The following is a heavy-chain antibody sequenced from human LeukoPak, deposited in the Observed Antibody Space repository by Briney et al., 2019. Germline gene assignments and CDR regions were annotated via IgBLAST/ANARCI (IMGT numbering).Heavy chain of an antibody. CDR2: IYYSGST. CDR1: GGSISSSSYY. Sequence: SETLSLTCTVSGGSISSSSYYWGWIRQPPGKGLEWIGSIYYSGSTYYSPSLKSRVTISVDTSKNQFSLKLSSVTAADTAVYYCASETYYYGSGSRYNGVWGKGTTVTISS. V-gene: IGHV4-39*01. J-gene: IGHJ6*04. D-gene: IGHD3-10*01. CDR3: ASETYYYGSGSRYNGV.